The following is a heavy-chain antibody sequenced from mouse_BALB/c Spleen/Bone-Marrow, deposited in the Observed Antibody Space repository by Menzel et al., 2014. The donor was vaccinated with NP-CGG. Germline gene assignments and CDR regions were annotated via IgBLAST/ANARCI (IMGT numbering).Heavy chain of an antibody. J-gene: IGHJ3*01. CDR3: ARGGARATGWFAY. D-gene: IGHD3-1*01. Sequence: EVMLVESGPGLVKPSQSLSLTCTVTDYSITSDYAWNWIRQFPGNKLEWMGYISYSGSTSYNPSLKSRISITRDTSKNQFFLQLNSVTTEDTATYYCARGGARATGWFAYWGQGTLVTVSA. V-gene: IGHV3-2*02. CDR1: DYSITSDYA. CDR2: ISYSGST.